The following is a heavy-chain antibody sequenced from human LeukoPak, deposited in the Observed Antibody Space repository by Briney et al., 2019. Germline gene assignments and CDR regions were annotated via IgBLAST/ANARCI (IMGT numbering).Heavy chain of an antibody. Sequence: SETLSLTCTVSGGSISSSSYYWGWIRQPPGKGLEWIGSIYYSGSTYYNPSLKSRVTISVDTSKNQFSLKLSSVTAADTAVYYCARRAGGVGSGSYVDYWGQGTLVTVSS. J-gene: IGHJ4*02. CDR1: GGSISSSSYY. V-gene: IGHV4-39*07. CDR3: ARRAGGVGSGSYVDY. CDR2: IYYSGST. D-gene: IGHD3-10*01.